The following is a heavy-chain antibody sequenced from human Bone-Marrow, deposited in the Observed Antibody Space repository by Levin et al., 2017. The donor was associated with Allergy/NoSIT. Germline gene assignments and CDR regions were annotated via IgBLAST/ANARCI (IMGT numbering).Heavy chain of an antibody. V-gene: IGHV3-11*01. Sequence: LSLTCAASGFTFSDYYMSWIRQAPGKGLEWVSYISSSGSTIYYADSVKGRFTISRDNAKNSLYLQMNSLRAEDTAVYYCARDLRMTMGQGVIRVRGGWFEPWGQGTLVTVSS. D-gene: IGHD3-10*01. CDR3: ARDLRMTMGQGVIRVRGGWFEP. J-gene: IGHJ5*02. CDR1: GFTFSDYY. CDR2: ISSSGSTI.